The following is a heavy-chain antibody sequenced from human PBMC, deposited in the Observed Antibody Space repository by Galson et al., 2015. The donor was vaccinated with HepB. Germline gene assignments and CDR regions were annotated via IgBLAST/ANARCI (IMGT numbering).Heavy chain of an antibody. J-gene: IGHJ2*01. D-gene: IGHD1-1*01. V-gene: IGHV5-10-1*01. CDR2: IDPSDSYT. CDR3: ARLVITTRLSWSFDL. CDR1: GYSFTSYW. Sequence: QSGAEVKKPGESLRISCKGSGYSFTSYWISWVRQMPGKGLEWMGRIDPSDSYTNYSPSFQGHVTISTDKSISTAYLQWSSLKASDTAMYYCARLVITTRLSWSFDLWGRGTLVTVSS.